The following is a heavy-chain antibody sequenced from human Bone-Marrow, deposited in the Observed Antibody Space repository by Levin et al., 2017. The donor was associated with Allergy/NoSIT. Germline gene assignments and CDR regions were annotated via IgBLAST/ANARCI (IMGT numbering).Heavy chain of an antibody. D-gene: IGHD1-1*01. J-gene: IGHJ6*02. V-gene: IGHV4-39*07. Sequence: SETLSLTCTVSGGSISSGDYYWGWIRQPPGKGLEWIGSVYYSGSTYYNPSLRSRVTISIDTSKSQFSLKLRTVTAADTAVYYCARDRAGTSPYYDGMDVWGQGTTVTVSS. CDR3: ARDRAGTSPYYDGMDV. CDR2: VYYSGST. CDR1: GGSISSGDYY.